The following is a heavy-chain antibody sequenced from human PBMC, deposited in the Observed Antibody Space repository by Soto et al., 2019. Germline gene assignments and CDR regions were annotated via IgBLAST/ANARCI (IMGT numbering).Heavy chain of an antibody. J-gene: IGHJ4*02. CDR1: GGSISSGGYY. D-gene: IGHD6-13*01. V-gene: IGHV4-31*03. CDR3: ARAPSSWPLIDY. CDR2: IYYSGST. Sequence: SETLSLTCTVSGGSISSGGYYWSWIRQHPGKGLEWIGYIYYSGSTYYNPSLKSRVTISVDTSKNQFSLKLSSVTAADTAVYYCARAPSSWPLIDYWGQGTLVTVSS.